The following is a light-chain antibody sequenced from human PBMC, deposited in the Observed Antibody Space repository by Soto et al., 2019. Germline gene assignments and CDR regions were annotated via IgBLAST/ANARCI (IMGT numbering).Light chain of an antibody. CDR1: QSLSSTE. Sequence: EIVLTQSPCTLSLSPGERATLPCRASQSLSSTELAWYQQTPGQAPRLLIYGASSMATGIPDRFIGSGSATDFTLTISRLEPEDFAVYHCQHYGNSPPTFGGGTKVEV. V-gene: IGKV3-20*01. CDR2: GAS. CDR3: QHYGNSPPT. J-gene: IGKJ4*01.